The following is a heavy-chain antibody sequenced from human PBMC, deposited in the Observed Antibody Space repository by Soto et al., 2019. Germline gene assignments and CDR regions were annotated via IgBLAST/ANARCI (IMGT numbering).Heavy chain of an antibody. J-gene: IGHJ6*03. Sequence: ASVKVSCKASGYTFTSYGISWVRQAPGQGLEWMGWISAYNGNTNYAQKLQGRVTMTTDTSTSTAYMELRSLRSDDTAVYYCARDGWRFGELSEPYYYYYYVDGSGKGTTVTVSS. V-gene: IGHV1-18*01. CDR2: ISAYNGNT. CDR1: GYTFTSYG. D-gene: IGHD3-10*01. CDR3: ARDGWRFGELSEPYYYYYYVDG.